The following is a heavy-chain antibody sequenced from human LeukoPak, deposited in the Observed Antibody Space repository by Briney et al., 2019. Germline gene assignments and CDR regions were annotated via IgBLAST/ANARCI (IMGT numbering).Heavy chain of an antibody. CDR2: IYYSGST. CDR3: AGSDSSGYYWDDAFDI. Sequence: GSLRLSCAASGFTFSSYEMNWIRQPPGKGLEWIGSIYYSGSTYYNPSLKSRVTISVDTSKNQFSLKLSSVTAADTAVYYCAGSDSSGYYWDDAFDIWGQGTMVTVSS. V-gene: IGHV4-59*05. CDR1: GFTFSSYE. D-gene: IGHD3-22*01. J-gene: IGHJ3*02.